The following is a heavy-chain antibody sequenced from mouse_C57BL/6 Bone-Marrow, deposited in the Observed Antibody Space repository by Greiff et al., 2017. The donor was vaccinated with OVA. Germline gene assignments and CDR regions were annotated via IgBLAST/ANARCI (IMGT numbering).Heavy chain of an antibody. V-gene: IGHV1-82*01. CDR2: IYPGDGDT. CDR3: GREAYYSNWAWLAY. J-gene: IGHJ3*01. Sequence: QVQLKQSGPELVKPGASVKISCKASGYAFSSSWMNWVKQRPGTGLEWIGRIYPGDGDTNYNGKFKGKATLTADKSSSTAYMQLSRLTCEDSAVYFCGREAYYSNWAWLAYWGQGTLVTVSA. D-gene: IGHD2-5*01. CDR1: GYAFSSSW.